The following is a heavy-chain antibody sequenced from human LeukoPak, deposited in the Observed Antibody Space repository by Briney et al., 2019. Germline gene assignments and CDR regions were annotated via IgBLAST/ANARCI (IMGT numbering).Heavy chain of an antibody. CDR2: IIPILGIA. Sequence: SVKVSCKASGGTFSSYAISWVRQAPGQGLEWMGKIIPILGIANYAQKFQGRVTITADKSTSTAYMELSSLRSEDTAVYHCARDDIVVVPAAQGIYYYYGMDVWGQGTTVTVSS. CDR3: ARDDIVVVPAAQGIYYYYGMDV. V-gene: IGHV1-69*04. D-gene: IGHD2-2*01. CDR1: GGTFSSYA. J-gene: IGHJ6*02.